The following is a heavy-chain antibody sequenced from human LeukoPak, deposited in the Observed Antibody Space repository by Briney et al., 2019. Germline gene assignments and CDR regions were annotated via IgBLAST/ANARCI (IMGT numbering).Heavy chain of an antibody. J-gene: IGHJ6*02. CDR1: GGTFSSYA. Sequence: SVKVSCKASGGTFSSYAISWVRQAPGQGLEWMGRIIPILGIANYAQKFQGRVTITADKSTSTAYMELSSLRSEDTAVYYCARGRSKYQLLLVVWGQGTTVTVSS. CDR2: IIPILGIA. CDR3: ARGRSKYQLLLVV. V-gene: IGHV1-69*04. D-gene: IGHD2-2*01.